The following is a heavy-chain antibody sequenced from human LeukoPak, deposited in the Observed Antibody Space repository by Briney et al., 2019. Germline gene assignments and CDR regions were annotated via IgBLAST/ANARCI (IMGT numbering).Heavy chain of an antibody. CDR1: GGSFSGYY. J-gene: IGHJ6*02. CDR2: IYYSGST. V-gene: IGHV4-59*01. Sequence: SETLSLTCAVYGGSFSGYYWSWIRQPPGKGLEWIGYIYYSGSTNYNPSLKSRVTISVDTSKNQFSLKLSSVTAADTAVYYCARRSSGYLYYYGMDVWGQGTTVTVSS. CDR3: ARRSSGYLYYYGMDV. D-gene: IGHD3-22*01.